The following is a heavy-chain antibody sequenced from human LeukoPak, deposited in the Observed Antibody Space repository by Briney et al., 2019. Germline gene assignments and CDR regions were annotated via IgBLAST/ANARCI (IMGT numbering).Heavy chain of an antibody. CDR3: ARDRGLGYFDP. J-gene: IGHJ5*02. V-gene: IGHV3-11*06. CDR2: ISGSSST. CDR1: GFTFSDYY. Sequence: PGGSLRLSCATSGFTFSDYYMSWIRQAPGKGLEWVSYISGSSSTNYADSVKGRFTISRDNADKSVYLQMDSLRAEDTAVYYCARDRGLGYFDPWGQGTLVTVSS. D-gene: IGHD3-10*01.